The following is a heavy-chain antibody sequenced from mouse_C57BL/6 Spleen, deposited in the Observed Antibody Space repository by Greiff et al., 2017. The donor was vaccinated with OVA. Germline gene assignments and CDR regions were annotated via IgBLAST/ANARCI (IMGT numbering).Heavy chain of an antibody. D-gene: IGHD2-5*01. J-gene: IGHJ4*01. CDR1: GYTFTSYW. Sequence: VQLQQSGAELVRPGSSVKLSCKASGYTFTSYWMHWVKQRPIQGLEWIGNIDPSDSETHYNQKFKDKATLTVDKSSSTAYMQLSSLTSEDSAVYYCARSHYSNYDYYAMDYWGQGTSVTVSS. V-gene: IGHV1-52*01. CDR2: IDPSDSET. CDR3: ARSHYSNYDYYAMDY.